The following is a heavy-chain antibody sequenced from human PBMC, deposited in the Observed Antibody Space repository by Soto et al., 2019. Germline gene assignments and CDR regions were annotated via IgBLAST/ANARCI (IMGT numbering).Heavy chain of an antibody. CDR2: IKSRPDGGTT. CDR3: TTDLRLWFGQLFNH. CDR1: GFTFTNAW. Sequence: GGSLGLSCAGSGFTFTNAWMRWVRQAPGQGLEWVGHIKSRPDGGTTAYPTPVNGRFTISRDDSKNTLYLQMNSLKSEDTAVYYCTTDLRLWFGQLFNHWGRGTVVT. J-gene: IGHJ5*02. D-gene: IGHD3-10*01. V-gene: IGHV3-15*01.